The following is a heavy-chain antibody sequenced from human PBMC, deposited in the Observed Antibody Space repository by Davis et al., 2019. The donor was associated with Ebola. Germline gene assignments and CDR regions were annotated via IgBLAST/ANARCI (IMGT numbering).Heavy chain of an antibody. CDR1: GYTFTSYG. CDR2: INPHNGNT. V-gene: IGHV1-18*04. D-gene: IGHD3-22*01. Sequence: ASVKVSCKASGYTFTSYGITWVRQAPGQGLEWMGWINPHNGNTNYAQNVQGRVTMTTDTSTSTAYMEVGILRSDDTAVYYCARGDSYYDPSGYYAGPEAPDHWGQGTLVSVS. CDR3: ARGDSYYDPSGYYAGPEAPDH. J-gene: IGHJ4*02.